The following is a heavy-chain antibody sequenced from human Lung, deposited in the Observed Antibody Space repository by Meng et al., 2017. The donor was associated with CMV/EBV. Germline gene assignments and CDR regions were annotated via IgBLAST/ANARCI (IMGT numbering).Heavy chain of an antibody. V-gene: IGHV3-21*01. CDR3: ARAFYDFWSGIGY. J-gene: IGHJ4*02. CDR1: GFTFNGYN. Sequence: GGSLRLSCAASGFTFNGYNMNWVRQAPGKGLEWVASISTSSTYIFYADSVKGRFTVSRDNANSALYLQMDSLRAEDTAVYYCARAFYDFWSGIGYWGQGVLVTGSS. D-gene: IGHD3-3*01. CDR2: ISTSSTYI.